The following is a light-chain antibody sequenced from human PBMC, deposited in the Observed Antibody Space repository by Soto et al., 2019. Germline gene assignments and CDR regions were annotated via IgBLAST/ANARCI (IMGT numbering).Light chain of an antibody. J-gene: IGKJ4*01. CDR3: QQSHSSPLT. CDR1: QSISSW. CDR2: AAS. Sequence: DIQMTQSPSTLSASVGDSVTITCRASQSISSWLAWYQQKPGKAPNLLIYAASTLQSGVPSRFSGSGSGTDFTLTISSLQPEDSAAYYCQQSHSSPLTFGGGNKVDIK. V-gene: IGKV1-39*01.